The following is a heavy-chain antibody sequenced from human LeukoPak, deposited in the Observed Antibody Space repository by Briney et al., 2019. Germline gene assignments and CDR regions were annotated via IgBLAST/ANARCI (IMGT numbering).Heavy chain of an antibody. CDR3: ARVHSDTWYGNYFDY. D-gene: IGHD6-13*01. CDR2: TRNKANGYTT. Sequence: LSLTCTVSGGSISSSSYYWGWIRQPPGKGLEWVGRTRNKANGYTTEYAASVKGRITISRDDSRNSLFLQMNSLKTEDTAVYYCARVHSDTWYGNYFDYWGQGTLVTVSS. CDR1: GGSISSSSYY. J-gene: IGHJ4*02. V-gene: IGHV3-72*01.